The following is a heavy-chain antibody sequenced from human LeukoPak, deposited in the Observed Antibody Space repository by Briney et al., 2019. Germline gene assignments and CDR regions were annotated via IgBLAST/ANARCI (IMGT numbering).Heavy chain of an antibody. CDR2: ISSSGTTT. CDR3: ARGYGAGSSHIDY. J-gene: IGHJ4*02. D-gene: IGHD3-10*01. V-gene: IGHV3-48*03. Sequence: GGSLRLSCAASGFTFSSYEMNWVRQAPGKGLEWVSYISSSGTTTYYAASVKGRFTISRDNAKNSLYLQMNSLRAEDTAVYYCARGYGAGSSHIDYWGQGTLATVSS. CDR1: GFTFSSYE.